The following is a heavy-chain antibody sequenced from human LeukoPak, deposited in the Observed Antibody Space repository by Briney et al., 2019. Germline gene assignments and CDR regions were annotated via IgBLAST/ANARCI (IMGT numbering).Heavy chain of an antibody. D-gene: IGHD3-10*01. CDR1: GYIFTANY. J-gene: IGHJ4*02. V-gene: IGHV1-2*02. CDR2: INPNSGGT. CDR3: ARLNSGNLRGILY. Sequence: ASVKVSCKASGYIFTANYIHWVRQAPGQGPEWMGWINPNSGGTTYAQRFQGRVTMTSDTSTSTAYLELNGLRSDDTAVYFCARLNSGNLRGILYWGQGSLVTVSS.